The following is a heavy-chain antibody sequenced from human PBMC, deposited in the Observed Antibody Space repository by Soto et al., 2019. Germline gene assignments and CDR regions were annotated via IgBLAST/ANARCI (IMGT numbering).Heavy chain of an antibody. V-gene: IGHV3-30-3*01. J-gene: IGHJ4*02. CDR2: ISYDGTNE. CDR3: ARDSSGWLLHIMYFFDF. D-gene: IGHD6-19*01. Sequence: PGGSLRLSCAASGITFSTYAMHWVRQAPGKGLEWVAVISYDGTNEYYADSVEGRFIISRDNSKNTVYLQMNSLRAEDTAVYYCARDSSGWLLHIMYFFDFWGQGTLVTVSS. CDR1: GITFSTYA.